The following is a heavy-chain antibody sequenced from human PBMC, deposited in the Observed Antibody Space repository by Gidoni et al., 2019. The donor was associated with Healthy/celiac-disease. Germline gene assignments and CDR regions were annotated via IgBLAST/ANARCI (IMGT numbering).Heavy chain of an antibody. CDR2: IYYSGST. Sequence: QLQLQESGPGLVKPSETLSLTCTVSGGSISSSSYYWGWIRQPPGKGLEWIGSIYYSGSTYYTPSLKSRVTISVDTSKNQFSLKLSSVTAADTAVYYCARQRYYDSSGYYYSWGGRQDRSFDYWGQGTLVTVSS. CDR1: GGSISSSSYY. CDR3: ARQRYYDSSGYYYSWGGRQDRSFDY. V-gene: IGHV4-39*01. D-gene: IGHD3-22*01. J-gene: IGHJ4*02.